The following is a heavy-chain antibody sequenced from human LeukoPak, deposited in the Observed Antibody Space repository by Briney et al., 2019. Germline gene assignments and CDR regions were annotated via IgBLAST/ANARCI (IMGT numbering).Heavy chain of an antibody. D-gene: IGHD5-18*01. J-gene: IGHJ4*02. Sequence: PGGSLRLSCAASGFTFSSYNMNWVRQAPGKGLEWVSSITSSSSYIYYADSMKGRFTISRDNSKNTLYLQMNSLRAEDTAVYYCARGQRRHTDMAPSFDYWGQGTLVTVSS. CDR2: ITSSSSYI. CDR3: ARGQRRHTDMAPSFDY. CDR1: GFTFSSYN. V-gene: IGHV3-21*01.